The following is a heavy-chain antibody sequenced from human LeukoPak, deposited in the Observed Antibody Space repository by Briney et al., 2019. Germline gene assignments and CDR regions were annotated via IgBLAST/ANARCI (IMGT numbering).Heavy chain of an antibody. CDR1: GFAFSSYW. D-gene: IGHD2-21*02. CDR3: ARDARGVVVTAIHD. V-gene: IGHV3-74*01. Sequence: PGGSLRLSCAASGFAFSSYWMHWVRQAPGKGLVWVSRINSDGSSTSYADSVKGRFTISRDNAKNTLYLQMNSLRAEDTAVYYCARDARGVVVTAIHDWGQGTLVTVSS. CDR2: INSDGSST. J-gene: IGHJ4*02.